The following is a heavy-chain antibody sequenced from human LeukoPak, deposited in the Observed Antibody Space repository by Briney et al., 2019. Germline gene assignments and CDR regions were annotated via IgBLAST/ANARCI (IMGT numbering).Heavy chain of an antibody. CDR3: AREGGYVFDY. V-gene: IGHV3-23*01. CDR2: ISNIGINT. CDR1: ELSFSNYA. D-gene: IGHD5-12*01. J-gene: IGHJ4*02. Sequence: GGSLRLSCAASELSFSNYAMSWVRQAPGKGLEWVSTISNIGINTYYADSVKGRFTISRDNSKNTVYLQMNSLRPEDTAMYYCAREGGYVFDYWGQGTLVTVSS.